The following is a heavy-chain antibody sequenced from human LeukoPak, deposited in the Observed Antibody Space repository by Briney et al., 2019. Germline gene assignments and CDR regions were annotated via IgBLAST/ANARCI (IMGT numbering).Heavy chain of an antibody. Sequence: GSLRLSCAASGFTFSSYAMHWVRQAPGKGLEYVSAISSNGGSTYYANSVKGRFTISRDNSKNTLYLQMGSLRAEDMAVYYCARGPAVAGNGVDYWGQGTLVTVSS. V-gene: IGHV3-64*01. CDR3: ARGPAVAGNGVDY. CDR2: ISSNGGST. CDR1: GFTFSSYA. J-gene: IGHJ4*02. D-gene: IGHD6-19*01.